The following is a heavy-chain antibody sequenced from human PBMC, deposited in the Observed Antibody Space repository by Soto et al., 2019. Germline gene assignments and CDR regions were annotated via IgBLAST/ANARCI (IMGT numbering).Heavy chain of an antibody. J-gene: IGHJ5*02. D-gene: IGHD2-21*01. CDR3: ARGVRLCLGSFDP. CDR1: GGSFSDTY. CDR2: INHNTNT. V-gene: IGHV4-34*01. Sequence: QVHLQQWGAGLLKPSETLSLTCAVYGGSFSDTYWNWFRQPPGKGLEWIGEINHNTNTIYNPSLTSRVTISVDTSKNHFSLKLTSVTAADTAVYYCARGVRLCLGSFDPWGQGTLVTVSS.